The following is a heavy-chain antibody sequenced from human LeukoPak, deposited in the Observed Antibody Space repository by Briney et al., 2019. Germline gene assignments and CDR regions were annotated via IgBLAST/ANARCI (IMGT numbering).Heavy chain of an antibody. J-gene: IGHJ4*02. D-gene: IGHD1-1*01. V-gene: IGHV3-53*04. CDR2: IYTGGNT. CDR1: GFTISNYY. Sequence: GGSLRLSCAASGFTISNYYMSWVRQAPGKGLEWVSVIYTGGNTYYTDAVKGRFTISRHNPKNTLYLQMNNLRAEDTAVYYCARGGPATTIDYWGRGTLVTVSS. CDR3: ARGGPATTIDY.